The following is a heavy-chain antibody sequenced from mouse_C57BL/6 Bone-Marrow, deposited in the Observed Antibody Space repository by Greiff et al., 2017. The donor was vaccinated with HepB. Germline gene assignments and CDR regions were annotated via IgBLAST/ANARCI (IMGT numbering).Heavy chain of an antibody. CDR3: ARFLITTVVAYYFDY. Sequence: QVQLQQSGAELARPGASVKLSCKASGYTFTSYGISWVKQRTGQGLEWIGEIYPRSGNTYYNEKFKGKATLTADKSSSTAYMELRSLTSEDSAVYFWARFLITTVVAYYFDYWGQGTTLTVSS. CDR2: IYPRSGNT. D-gene: IGHD1-1*01. J-gene: IGHJ2*01. V-gene: IGHV1-81*01. CDR1: GYTFTSYG.